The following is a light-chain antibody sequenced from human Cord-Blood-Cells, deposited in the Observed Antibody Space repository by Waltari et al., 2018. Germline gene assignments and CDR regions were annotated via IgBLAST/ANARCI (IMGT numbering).Light chain of an antibody. CDR2: DVS. J-gene: IGLJ7*01. Sequence: QSALTQPASVSGSPGQSITISCTGTSSDVGGYNYVSWYQQHPGKAPKLMIYDVSNRPAGVSNRFSGSKSGNTASRTISGLQAEDEADYYCSSYTSSSTQHAVFGGGTQLTVL. V-gene: IGLV2-14*03. CDR1: SSDVGGYNY. CDR3: SSYTSSSTQHAV.